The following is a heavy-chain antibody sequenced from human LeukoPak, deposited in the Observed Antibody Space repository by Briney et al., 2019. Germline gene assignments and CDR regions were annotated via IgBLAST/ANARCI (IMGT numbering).Heavy chain of an antibody. V-gene: IGHV3-48*01. Sequence: GGSLRLSCAASGFTFSSYSMNWVRQAPGKGLEWVSYISSSGSSIYYADSVKGRFTISRDNAKNSLYVQMNSLRAEDTAVYYCARDPTGYCSSTSCYDRAFDIWGQGTMVTVSS. CDR1: GFTFSSYS. D-gene: IGHD2-2*01. J-gene: IGHJ3*02. CDR2: ISSSGSSI. CDR3: ARDPTGYCSSTSCYDRAFDI.